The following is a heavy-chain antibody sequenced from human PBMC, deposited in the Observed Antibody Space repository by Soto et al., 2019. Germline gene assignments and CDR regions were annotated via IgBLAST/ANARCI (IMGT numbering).Heavy chain of an antibody. CDR2: IDYSGST. Sequence: SETLSLTCTVSGGSISSGGYYWSWIRQNPGKGLEWIGYIDYSGSTYYNPSLKSRITISVDTSKNQFSLKLSSVTAADSAVYYCARAALSPRYCSGGSCYPDAYFDYWRQGTLVTVSS. V-gene: IGHV4-31*03. CDR1: GGSISSGGYY. CDR3: ARAALSPRYCSGGSCYPDAYFDY. J-gene: IGHJ4*02. D-gene: IGHD2-15*01.